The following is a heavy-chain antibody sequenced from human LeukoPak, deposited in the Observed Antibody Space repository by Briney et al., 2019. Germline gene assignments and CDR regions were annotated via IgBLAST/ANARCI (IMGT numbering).Heavy chain of an antibody. Sequence: SQTLSLTCTVSGGSISSYYWSWIRQPPGKGLEWIGYIYYSGSTNYNPSLKSRVTISVDTSKNQFSLKLSSVTAADTAVYYCASSYSSGWYGYWGQGTLVTVSS. J-gene: IGHJ4*02. CDR2: IYYSGST. CDR3: ASSYSSGWYGY. D-gene: IGHD6-19*01. V-gene: IGHV4-59*01. CDR1: GGSISSYY.